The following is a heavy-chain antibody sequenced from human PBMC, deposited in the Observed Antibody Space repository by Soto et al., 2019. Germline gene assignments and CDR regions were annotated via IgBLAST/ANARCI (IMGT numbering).Heavy chain of an antibody. D-gene: IGHD2-21*02. CDR1: GDTFTDYY. CDR3: ARGGHVVVVTAALDY. V-gene: IGHV1-46*03. CDR2: VNPSGGHT. J-gene: IGHJ4*02. Sequence: QVQLVQSGAEVKKPGASVKVSCKASGDTFTDYYIHWVRQAPGQGLEWMGTVNPSGGHTTYAQHFVVRMTMTSDTATSTLYMELTSLTSAETAVYYCARGGHVVVVTAALDYWGQGTVVTGSS.